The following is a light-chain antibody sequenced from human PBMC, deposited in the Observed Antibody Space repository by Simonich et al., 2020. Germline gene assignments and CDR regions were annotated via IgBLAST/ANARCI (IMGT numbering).Light chain of an antibody. CDR2: WES. J-gene: IGKJ1*01. CDR3: QQYYSTPWT. V-gene: IGKV4-1*01. Sequence: DIVMTQSPDSLAVSLGERATINCKSSQSVLYSSNNKNYLAWYQQKPGQPPKRLIYWESTLESGVPDRFSGSGSGTDFTLTISSLQAEDVAVYYCQQYYSTPWTFGQGTKVEIK. CDR1: QSVLYSSNNKNY.